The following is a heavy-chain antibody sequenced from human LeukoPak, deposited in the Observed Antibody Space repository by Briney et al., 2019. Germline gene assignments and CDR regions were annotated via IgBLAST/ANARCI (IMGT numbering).Heavy chain of an antibody. CDR1: GFTFSSHW. CDR3: ARDSTGDSYFGY. Sequence: GGSLRLSCAASGFTFSSHWMSWVRQAPGKGLEWVANIKQDGSEKNYVDSVKGRFTISRDNAKNSLYLQMDSLRAEDTAVYYCARDSTGDSYFGYWGQGTLVTVSS. J-gene: IGHJ4*02. D-gene: IGHD3-9*01. V-gene: IGHV3-7*01. CDR2: IKQDGSEK.